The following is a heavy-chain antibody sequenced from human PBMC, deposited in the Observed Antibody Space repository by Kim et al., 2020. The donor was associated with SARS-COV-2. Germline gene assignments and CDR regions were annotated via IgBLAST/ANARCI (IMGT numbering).Heavy chain of an antibody. CDR2: IYYSGST. J-gene: IGHJ4*02. CDR3: ARHVEYQLLYLDY. Sequence: SETLSLTCTVSGGSISSSSYYWGWIRQPPGKGLEWIGSIYYSGSTYYNPSLKSRVTISVDTSKNQFSLKLSSVTAADTAVYYCARHVEYQLLYLDYWGQGTLVTVSS. CDR1: GGSISSSSYY. V-gene: IGHV4-39*01. D-gene: IGHD2-2*02.